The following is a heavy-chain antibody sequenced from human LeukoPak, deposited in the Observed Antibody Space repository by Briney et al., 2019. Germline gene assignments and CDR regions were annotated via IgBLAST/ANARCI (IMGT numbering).Heavy chain of an antibody. CDR1: GGSISSYH. Sequence: PSETLSLTCTVSGGSISSYHWSWIRQPAGKGLEWIGRLYTSGGTNYNPSLKSRVSMPVDTSKSQFSLELNSVTAADTAVYYCARSGSYANDAFHIWGQGTMVTVSS. D-gene: IGHD1-26*01. V-gene: IGHV4-4*07. CDR3: ARSGSYANDAFHI. CDR2: LYTSGGT. J-gene: IGHJ3*02.